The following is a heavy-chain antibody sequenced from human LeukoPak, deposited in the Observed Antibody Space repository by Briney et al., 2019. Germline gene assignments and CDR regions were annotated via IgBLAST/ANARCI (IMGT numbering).Heavy chain of an antibody. D-gene: IGHD2-8*01. CDR1: GGSISSYY. CDR2: IYYSGST. Sequence: SETLSLTCTVSGGSISSYYWSWIRQPPGKGLEWIGYIYYSGSTNYNPSLKSRVTISVDTSKNQFSLKLSSVTAADTAVYYCARDNANWFDPWGQGTLVTVSS. J-gene: IGHJ5*02. CDR3: ARDNANWFDP. V-gene: IGHV4-59*01.